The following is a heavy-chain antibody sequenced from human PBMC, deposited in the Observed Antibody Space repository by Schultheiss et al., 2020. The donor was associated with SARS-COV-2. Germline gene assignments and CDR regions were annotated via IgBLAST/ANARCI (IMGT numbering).Heavy chain of an antibody. Sequence: GESLKISCAASGFTFSSYGMHWVRQAPGKGLEWVAVIWYDGSNKYYADSVKGRFTISRDNSKNTLYLQMNSLRADDTAVYYCSRDRGGPFGRSSPDYWGQGTLVTVSS. D-gene: IGHD6-6*01. CDR3: SRDRGGPFGRSSPDY. V-gene: IGHV3-33*01. J-gene: IGHJ4*02. CDR2: IWYDGSNK. CDR1: GFTFSSYG.